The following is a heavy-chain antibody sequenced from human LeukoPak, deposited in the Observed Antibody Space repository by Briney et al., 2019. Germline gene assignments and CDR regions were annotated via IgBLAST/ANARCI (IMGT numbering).Heavy chain of an antibody. CDR1: GGSISSGSYY. D-gene: IGHD3-9*01. V-gene: IGHV4-61*02. CDR2: ICASGST. CDR3: ARVLDDILTGPASFALGY. J-gene: IGHJ4*02. Sequence: SQTLSLTCTVSGGSISSGSYYWSWIRQPAGKGLEWIGRICASGSTNYNPSLKSRVTISVDTSKNQFSLKLSSVTAADTAVYYCARVLDDILTGPASFALGYWGQGTLVTVSS.